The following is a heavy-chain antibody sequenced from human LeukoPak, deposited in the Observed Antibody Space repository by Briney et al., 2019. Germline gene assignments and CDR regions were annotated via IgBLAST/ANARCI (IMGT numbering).Heavy chain of an antibody. CDR3: ARDGTSYGSGSYHPFDN. CDR1: GGSINSYY. Sequence: PSETLSLTCTVSGGSINSYYWSWIRQSPGKGLEWIGFIYYSGSTNYNPSLKSRATISVDTSKNQFSLKLSSVTAADTAVYYCARDGTSYGSGSYHPFDNWGQGTLVMVSS. V-gene: IGHV4-59*01. J-gene: IGHJ4*02. CDR2: IYYSGST. D-gene: IGHD3-10*01.